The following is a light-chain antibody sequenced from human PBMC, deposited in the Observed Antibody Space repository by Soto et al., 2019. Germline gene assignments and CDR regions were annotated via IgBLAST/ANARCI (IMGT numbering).Light chain of an antibody. CDR2: KAS. V-gene: IGKV1-5*03. CDR3: QQYNYLWT. CDR1: QSINAW. Sequence: DIQMTQSPSTLSASIGDRVTITCRASQSINAWLAWYQQKPGKAPKLLIYKASSLESGVPSRFSGSGSGTEFTLTISSLQPDDFATYYCQQYNYLWTFGQGTKV. J-gene: IGKJ1*01.